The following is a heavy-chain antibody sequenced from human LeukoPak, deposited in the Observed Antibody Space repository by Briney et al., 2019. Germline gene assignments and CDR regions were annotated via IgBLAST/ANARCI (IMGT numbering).Heavy chain of an antibody. J-gene: IGHJ4*02. Sequence: SETLSLTCTVSGGSISSYYWSWIRQPPGKGLEWIGYIYYSGSTNYNPSLKSRVTISVDTSKNQFSLKLSSVTAEDTAVYYCARDGFFQYYYDSSGYRNHFDYWGQGTLVTVSS. CDR1: GGSISSYY. CDR3: ARDGFFQYYYDSSGYRNHFDY. CDR2: IYYSGST. D-gene: IGHD3-22*01. V-gene: IGHV4-59*12.